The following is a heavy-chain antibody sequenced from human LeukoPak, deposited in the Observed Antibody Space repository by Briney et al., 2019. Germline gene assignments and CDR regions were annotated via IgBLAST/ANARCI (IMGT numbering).Heavy chain of an antibody. D-gene: IGHD3-22*01. J-gene: IGHJ4*02. CDR2: IRYDGSNK. Sequence: GGSLRLSCAASGFTFSSYGMHWVRQAPGKGLEWVAFIRYDGSNKYYADSVKGRFTISRDNSKNTLYLQMNSLRAEDTAVYYCASYYYYDSRLSYWGQGTLVTVSS. CDR1: GFTFSSYG. CDR3: ASYYYYDSRLSY. V-gene: IGHV3-30*02.